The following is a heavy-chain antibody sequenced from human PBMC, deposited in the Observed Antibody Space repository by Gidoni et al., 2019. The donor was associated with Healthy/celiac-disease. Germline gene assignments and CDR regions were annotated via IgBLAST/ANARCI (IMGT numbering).Heavy chain of an antibody. J-gene: IGHJ4*02. Sequence: EVQLVESGGGLVQPGGSLRLSCAASGFTVSSNYMSWVRQAPGKGLECVSVIYSGGSTYYADSVKGRFTISRDNSKNTLYLQMNSLRAEETAVYYWARIVVVPANWGQGTLVTVSS. CDR2: IYSGGST. CDR3: ARIVVVPAN. D-gene: IGHD2-2*01. V-gene: IGHV3-66*01. CDR1: GFTVSSNY.